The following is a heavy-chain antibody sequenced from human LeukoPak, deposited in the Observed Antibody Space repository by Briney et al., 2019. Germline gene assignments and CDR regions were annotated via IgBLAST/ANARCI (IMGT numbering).Heavy chain of an antibody. Sequence: PGGSLRLSCAASGFTVSSNYMSWVRQAPGKGLEWVSVIYSGGSTYYADSVKGRFTISRDNSKNTLYLQMNSQRAEDTAVYYCARDIAYDSSGYYSPHFDYWGQGTLVTVSS. CDR2: IYSGGST. D-gene: IGHD3-22*01. J-gene: IGHJ4*02. CDR1: GFTVSSNY. V-gene: IGHV3-53*01. CDR3: ARDIAYDSSGYYSPHFDY.